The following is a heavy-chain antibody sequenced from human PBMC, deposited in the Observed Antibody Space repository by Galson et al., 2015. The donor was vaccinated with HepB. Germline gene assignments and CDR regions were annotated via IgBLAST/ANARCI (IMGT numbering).Heavy chain of an antibody. D-gene: IGHD4-17*01. Sequence: PALVKPTQTLTLTCTFSGFSLSTSGVGVGWIRQPLGKALEWLALIYWDDDKRYSPSLKSRLTITKDTSKNRVVLTMTNMDPVDTATYYCAHTIRPPYYYGMDVWGQGTTVTVSS. CDR3: AHTIRPPYYYGMDV. J-gene: IGHJ6*02. CDR2: IYWDDDK. V-gene: IGHV2-5*02. CDR1: GFSLSTSGVG.